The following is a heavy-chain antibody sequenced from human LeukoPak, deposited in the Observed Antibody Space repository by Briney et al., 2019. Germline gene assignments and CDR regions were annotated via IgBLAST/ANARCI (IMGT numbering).Heavy chain of an antibody. J-gene: IGHJ6*03. CDR1: GGSISSGDYY. Sequence: PSQTLSLTCTVSGGSISSGDYYWSWIRQPPGKGLEWIGYIYYSGSTYYNPSLKSRVTISVDTSKNRFSLKLSSVTAADTAVYYCARGLIAYYDFWSGYYYYYYYYMDVWGKGTTVTVSS. CDR3: ARGLIAYYDFWSGYYYYYYYYMDV. CDR2: IYYSGST. D-gene: IGHD3-3*01. V-gene: IGHV4-30-4*08.